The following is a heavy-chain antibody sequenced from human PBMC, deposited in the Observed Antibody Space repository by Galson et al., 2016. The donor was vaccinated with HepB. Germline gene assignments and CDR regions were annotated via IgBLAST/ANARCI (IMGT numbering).Heavy chain of an antibody. CDR2: VSWDATTI. CDR3: ARETTIWGNGFQY. V-gene: IGHV3-43*01. D-gene: IGHD4-23*01. J-gene: IGHJ4*02. Sequence: SLRLSCAASGFTFDDHTMHWVRQAPGKGLEWVSLVSWDATTIYYADSVKGRFTISRDNSKNSLYLQMNRLTSEDTALYYCARETTIWGNGFQYWGQGTLVTVSS. CDR1: GFTFDDHT.